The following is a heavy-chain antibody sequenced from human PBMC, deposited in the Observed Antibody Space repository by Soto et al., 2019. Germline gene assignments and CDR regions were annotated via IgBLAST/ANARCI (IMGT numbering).Heavy chain of an antibody. CDR3: AREPLT. J-gene: IGHJ4*02. CDR1: GGSISSGGYF. Sequence: QVQLQEAGPGLVKPSLTLSLTCTVSGGSISSGGYFWNWIRQHPGKGLEWIGYIYSPGTTSYNSSLKSRVTISVDTSKNQFSLKRSSVTAADTAVDYCAREPLTWGQGNLVTVSS. CDR2: IYSPGTT. V-gene: IGHV4-31*03.